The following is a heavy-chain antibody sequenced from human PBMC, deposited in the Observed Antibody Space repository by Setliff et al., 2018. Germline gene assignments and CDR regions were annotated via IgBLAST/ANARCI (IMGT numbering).Heavy chain of an antibody. CDR1: GDSFSSYA. J-gene: IGHJ6*03. Sequence: VKVSCKASGDSFSSYAITWVRQAPGQGLEWMGGIIPIFGTANYAQKFQDRVTIITDESTSTAYMELSSLRTEDTAVYYCAREGVDTRSSTDYRYYMDVWGKGTTVTVSS. D-gene: IGHD5-18*01. CDR3: AREGVDTRSSTDYRYYMDV. V-gene: IGHV1-69*05. CDR2: IIPIFGTA.